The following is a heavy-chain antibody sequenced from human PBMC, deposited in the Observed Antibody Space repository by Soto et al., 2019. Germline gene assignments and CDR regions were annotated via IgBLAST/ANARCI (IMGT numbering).Heavy chain of an antibody. CDR1: GFNFSSYA. J-gene: IGHJ4*02. CDR2: ITTSGDRS. CDR3: ARGLEAGYYFAY. D-gene: IGHD3-22*01. Sequence: GGSLRLSCAASGFNFSSYAMSWIRQAPGKGPEWVAGITTSGDRSGYADSVKGRFTVSRDNSQKTMYLQLNSLRGDDTAIYYCARGLEAGYYFAYWGQGTLVTVSS. V-gene: IGHV3-23*01.